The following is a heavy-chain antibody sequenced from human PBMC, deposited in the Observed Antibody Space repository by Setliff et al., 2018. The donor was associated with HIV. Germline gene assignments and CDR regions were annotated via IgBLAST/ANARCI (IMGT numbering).Heavy chain of an antibody. J-gene: IGHJ5*02. CDR3: ARMRGMTPLSGWFDP. V-gene: IGHV2-5*02. Sequence: SGPTLVNPTQTLTVTCIFSGFSLSASGVGVGWIRQPPGKAPEWLALIFWDDDKRYSPSLKTRLTISKDTSKNQVVLTMTNMDPVDTAVYYCARMRGMTPLSGWFDPWGQGTLVTVSS. CDR1: GFSLSASGVG. D-gene: IGHD2-15*01. CDR2: IFWDDDK.